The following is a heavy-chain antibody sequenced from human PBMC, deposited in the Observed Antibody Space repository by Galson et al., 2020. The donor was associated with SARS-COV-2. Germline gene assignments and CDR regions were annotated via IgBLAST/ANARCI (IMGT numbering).Heavy chain of an antibody. CDR2: ISYDGSNK. CDR1: GFTFSSYA. V-gene: IGHV3-30-3*01. CDR3: ASPRHSIVVVVAVLDY. Sequence: GESLKISCAASGFTFSSYAMHWVRQAPGKGLEWVAVISYDGSNKYYADSVKGRFTISRDNSKNTLYLQMNSLRAEDTAVYYCASPRHSIVVVVAVLDYWGQGTLVTVSS. J-gene: IGHJ4*02. D-gene: IGHD2-15*01.